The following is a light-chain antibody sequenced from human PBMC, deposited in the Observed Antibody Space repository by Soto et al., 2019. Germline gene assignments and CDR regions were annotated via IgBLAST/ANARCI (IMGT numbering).Light chain of an antibody. J-gene: IGLJ3*02. CDR2: SNN. V-gene: IGLV1-44*01. CDR1: SSNIGSNT. Sequence: QSVLTQPPSASGTPGQRVTMSCSGSSSNIGSNTVNWYQQLPGTAPKLLIYSNNQRPSGVPDRFSGSKSGTSASLAISGLQSEDEADYYCAAWDDSLNGFWVFGGGTQLTVL. CDR3: AAWDDSLNGFWV.